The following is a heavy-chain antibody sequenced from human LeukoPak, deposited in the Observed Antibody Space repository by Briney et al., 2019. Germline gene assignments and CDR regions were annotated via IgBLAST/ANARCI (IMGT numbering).Heavy chain of an antibody. J-gene: IGHJ3*02. CDR1: GGSISSSSYY. CDR3: ARDWLWRGMDDILTSGAFDI. CDR2: IYYSGST. Sequence: PSETLSLTCTVSGGSISSSSYYWGWIRQPPGKGLEWIGSIYYSGSTYYNPSLKSRVTISVDTSKNQFSLKLSSVTAADTAVYYCARDWLWRGMDDILTSGAFDIWGQGTMVTVSS. V-gene: IGHV4-39*07. D-gene: IGHD3-9*01.